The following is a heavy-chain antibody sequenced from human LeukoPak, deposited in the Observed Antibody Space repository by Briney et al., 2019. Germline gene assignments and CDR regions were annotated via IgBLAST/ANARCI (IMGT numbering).Heavy chain of an antibody. CDR3: ARVLEDLDYGDYRAEYDAFDI. Sequence: ASVKVSCKASGYTFTSYAMNWVRQAPGQGLEWMGWINTNTGNPTYAQGFTGRFVFSLDTSVSTAYLQISSLKAEDTAVYYCARVLEDLDYGDYRAEYDAFDIWGQGTMVTVSS. CDR2: INTNTGNP. V-gene: IGHV7-4-1*02. J-gene: IGHJ3*02. D-gene: IGHD4-17*01. CDR1: GYTFTSYA.